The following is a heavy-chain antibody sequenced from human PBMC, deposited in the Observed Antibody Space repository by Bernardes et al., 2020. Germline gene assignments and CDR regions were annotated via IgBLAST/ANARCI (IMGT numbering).Heavy chain of an antibody. D-gene: IGHD6-6*01. V-gene: IGHV1-2*06. CDR3: ARRFGSSSYDY. Sequence: ASVKVSCKASGYTFSGYYMHWVRQAPGQGLEWMGRINANTGGTIYAQKFQGRVTMTRDTSISTAYMELTSLTSDDTAVYYCARRFGSSSYDYWGQGTLVTVSS. J-gene: IGHJ4*02. CDR2: INANTGGT. CDR1: GYTFSGYY.